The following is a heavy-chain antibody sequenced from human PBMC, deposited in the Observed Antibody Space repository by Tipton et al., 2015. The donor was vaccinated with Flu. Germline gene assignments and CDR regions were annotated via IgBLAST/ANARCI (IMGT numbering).Heavy chain of an antibody. D-gene: IGHD4-17*01. V-gene: IGHV3-30*18. Sequence: QVQLVQSGGGVVQPGRSLRISCAASGFTFSTYVMHWVRQAPGKGLEWVALISNDGSNKYYADSVKGRFTVSRDNAKNSLYLQMNSLRPEDTAFYYCAKAVDGTVTAPFQHWGQGALVTVSS. CDR1: GFTFSTYV. J-gene: IGHJ1*01. CDR2: ISNDGSNK. CDR3: AKAVDGTVTAPFQH.